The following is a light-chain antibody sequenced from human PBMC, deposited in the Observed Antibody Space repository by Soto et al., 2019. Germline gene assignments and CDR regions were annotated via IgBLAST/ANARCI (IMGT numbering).Light chain of an antibody. V-gene: IGKV1-9*01. CDR3: QQLNS. CDR2: AAS. Sequence: DIQLTQSPSFLSASVGDRVTITCRASQGISSYLAWYQQKPGKAPKLLIYAASTLQSGVPSRFSGSGSGTEFTLTISSLQPEDFATYYCQQLNSFGGGTKVEMK. J-gene: IGKJ4*01. CDR1: QGISSY.